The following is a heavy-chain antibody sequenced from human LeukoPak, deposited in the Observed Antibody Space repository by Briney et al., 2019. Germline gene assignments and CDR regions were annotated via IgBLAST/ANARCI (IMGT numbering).Heavy chain of an antibody. J-gene: IGHJ4*02. CDR3: AKDRRRTWLAKTGGPFFDY. V-gene: IGHV3-23*01. Sequence: PGGSLRLSCTVSGFTFSSYAMSWVRQAPGKGPEWVSAISGSGGSTYYADSVKGRFTISRDNSKNTLYLQMNSLRAEDTAVYYCAKDRRRTWLAKTGGPFFDYWGQGTLVTVSS. D-gene: IGHD7-27*01. CDR2: ISGSGGST. CDR1: GFTFSSYA.